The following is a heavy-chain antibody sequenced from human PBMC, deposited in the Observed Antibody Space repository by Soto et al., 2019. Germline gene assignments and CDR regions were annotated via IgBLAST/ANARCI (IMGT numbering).Heavy chain of an antibody. Sequence: QLQLQESGPGLVKPSETLSLTCTVSSGSISSSSSYWGWIRQPPGKGLEWIGSIYYSGNTYYHPSLKGRVTLSIDSSKTQFALKLNSVTTADTAVYYCGAQDYGAKVYYFETLGQGTLVTVSS. J-gene: IGHJ4*02. CDR3: GAQDYGAKVYYFET. CDR1: SGSISSSSSY. V-gene: IGHV4-39*01. CDR2: IYYSGNT. D-gene: IGHD4-17*01.